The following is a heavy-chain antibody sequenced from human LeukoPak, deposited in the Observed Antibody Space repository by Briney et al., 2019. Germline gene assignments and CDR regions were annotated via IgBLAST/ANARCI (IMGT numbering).Heavy chain of an antibody. J-gene: IGHJ4*02. V-gene: IGHV1-18*01. D-gene: IGHD3-22*01. CDR2: ISAYNGNT. CDR3: ARALTSYYDSSGYCY. Sequence: ASVKVSCKASGYTFTSYGISWVRQAPGQGLEWMGWISAYNGNTNYAQKLQGRVTMATDTSTSTAYMELRSLRSDDTAVYYCARALTSYYDSSGYCYWGQGTLVTVSS. CDR1: GYTFTSYG.